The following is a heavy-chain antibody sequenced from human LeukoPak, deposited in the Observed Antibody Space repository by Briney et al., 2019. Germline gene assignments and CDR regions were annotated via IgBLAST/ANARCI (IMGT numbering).Heavy chain of an antibody. Sequence: SGGTLRLSCAASGFTFSSYWMHWVRQAPGKGLVWVSRINSDGSSTTYADSVKGRFTISRDNAKNTLYLQMNSLRAEDTAVYYCARADTYYVILTGYYFHYWAQGTLVTVSS. J-gene: IGHJ4*02. CDR3: ARADTYYVILTGYYFHY. CDR1: GFTFSSYW. D-gene: IGHD3-9*01. CDR2: INSDGSST. V-gene: IGHV3-74*01.